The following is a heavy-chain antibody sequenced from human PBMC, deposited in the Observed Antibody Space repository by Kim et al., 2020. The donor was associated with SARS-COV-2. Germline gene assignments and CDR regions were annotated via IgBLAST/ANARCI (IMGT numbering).Heavy chain of an antibody. CDR3: AKDMGCGGDCYTNWFDP. D-gene: IGHD2-21*02. CDR2: IWYDGSNK. V-gene: IGHV3-33*06. Sequence: GGSLRLSCAASGFTFSSYAMHWVRQAPGKGLEWVAVIWYDGSNKYYADSVKGRFTISRDNSKNTLYLQMNSLRAEDTAVYYCAKDMGCGGDCYTNWFDPWGQGTLVTVSS. J-gene: IGHJ5*02. CDR1: GFTFSSYA.